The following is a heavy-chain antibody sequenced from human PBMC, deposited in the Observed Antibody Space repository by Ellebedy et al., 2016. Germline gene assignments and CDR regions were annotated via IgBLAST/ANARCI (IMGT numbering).Heavy chain of an antibody. J-gene: IGHJ4*02. V-gene: IGHV4-59*11. Sequence: SETLSLXXTVSGGSTSSHYWSWIRQPPGKGLEWIGYIYYSGSTSYNPSLKSRVTISVDTSKNQFSLKLSSVTAADTAVYYCARERNDYGDKGLDYWGQGTLVTVSS. CDR1: GGSTSSHY. CDR3: ARERNDYGDKGLDY. D-gene: IGHD4-17*01. CDR2: IYYSGST.